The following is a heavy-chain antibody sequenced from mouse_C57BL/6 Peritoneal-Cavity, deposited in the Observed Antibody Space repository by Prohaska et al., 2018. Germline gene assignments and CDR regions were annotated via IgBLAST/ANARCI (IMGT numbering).Heavy chain of an antibody. V-gene: IGHV11-2*01. CDR3: MRYGDYWYFDV. J-gene: IGHJ1*03. Sequence: GGGLVQPGGSRGLSCEGSGFTFSGFWMSWVRQTPGKTLEWIGDINSDGSAINYAPSIKDRFTIFRDNDKSILYLQMRNVRSEDTATYFCMRYGDYWYFDVWGTGTTVTVSS. CDR1: GFTFSGFW. CDR2: INSDGSAI.